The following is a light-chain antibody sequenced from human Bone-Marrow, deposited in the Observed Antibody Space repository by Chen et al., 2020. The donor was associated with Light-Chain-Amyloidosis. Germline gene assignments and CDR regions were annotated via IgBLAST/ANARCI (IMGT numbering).Light chain of an antibody. CDR3: QQYNSYPAT. J-gene: IGKJ1*01. CDR2: KAS. CDR1: QSISSW. V-gene: IGKV1-5*03. Sequence: DIQMTQSPSTLSASVGDRVTITCRASQSISSWLAWYQQKPGKAPKLLIYKASSLESGVPSRFSGSGSGTKFTLTISSLQPDDFATYYCQQYNSYPATFGQGTKVEIK.